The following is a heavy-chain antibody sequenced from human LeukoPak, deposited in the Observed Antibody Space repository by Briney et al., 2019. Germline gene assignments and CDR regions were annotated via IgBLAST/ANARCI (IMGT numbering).Heavy chain of an antibody. J-gene: IGHJ3*02. Sequence: PSETLSLTCAVYDESFSGYYCSWIRQPPRKGLEWIGEIDHSGSTNYNPSLQSRVTISVDTSKNQFSLKVSSVSAADTAVYYCARGNRPYGEHEAFDIWGHGTTVTASP. CDR1: DESFSGYY. CDR2: IDHSGST. V-gene: IGHV4-34*01. CDR3: ARGNRPYGEHEAFDI. D-gene: IGHD3-10*01.